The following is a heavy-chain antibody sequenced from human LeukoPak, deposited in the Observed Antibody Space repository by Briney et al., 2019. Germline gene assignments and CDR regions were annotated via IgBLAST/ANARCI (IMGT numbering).Heavy chain of an antibody. Sequence: TGGSLRLSCAAPGFTFSSYAMSWVRQAPGKGLEWVSAISGSGGSTYYADSVKGRFTISRDNSKNTLYLQMNSLRAEDTAVYYRAKPGIAAAGYYYYYMDVWGKGTTVTVSS. V-gene: IGHV3-23*01. CDR3: AKPGIAAAGYYYYYMDV. CDR1: GFTFSSYA. D-gene: IGHD6-13*01. CDR2: ISGSGGST. J-gene: IGHJ6*03.